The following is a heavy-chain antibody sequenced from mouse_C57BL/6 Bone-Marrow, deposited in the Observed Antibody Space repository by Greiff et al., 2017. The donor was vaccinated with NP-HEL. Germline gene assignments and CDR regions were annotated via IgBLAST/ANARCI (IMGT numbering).Heavy chain of an antibody. Sequence: VQLQQSGAELVKPGASVKISCKASGYAFSSYWMNWVKQRPGKGLEWIGQLYPGDGDTNYNGKFKGKATLTADKSSSTAYMQLSSLTSEDSAVYFCARWGIYYGTRYAMDYWGQGTSVTVSS. CDR1: GYAFSSYW. CDR3: ARWGIYYGTRYAMDY. J-gene: IGHJ4*01. D-gene: IGHD2-1*01. CDR2: LYPGDGDT. V-gene: IGHV1-80*01.